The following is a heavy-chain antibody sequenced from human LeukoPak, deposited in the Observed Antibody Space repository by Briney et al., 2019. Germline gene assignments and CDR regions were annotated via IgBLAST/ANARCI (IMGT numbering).Heavy chain of an antibody. CDR1: GFTFSSYW. D-gene: IGHD2-15*01. Sequence: PGGSLRLSCAASGFTFSSYWMRWVRQAPGKGLVWVSHINNDGSSTSYADSVKGRFTISRDNAKHTLYLQMNSLRTEDTAVYYCACYGIAPPYWGQGTLVTVSS. V-gene: IGHV3-74*01. J-gene: IGHJ4*02. CDR3: ACYGIAPPY. CDR2: INNDGSST.